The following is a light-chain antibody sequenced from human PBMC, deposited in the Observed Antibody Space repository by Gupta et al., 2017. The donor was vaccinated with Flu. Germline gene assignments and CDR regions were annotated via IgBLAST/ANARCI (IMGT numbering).Light chain of an antibody. V-gene: IGLV1-44*01. Sequence: SKIEKKDGHGYQQVPGTAPKLLMYGDCQRPSGVPERFSGAKSGTTATLTISGVQSDDEADYYCPLGDNNVNGYVFGCGTRVTVL. CDR2: GDC. CDR3: PLGDNNVNGYV. CDR1: SKIEKKD. J-gene: IGLJ1*01.